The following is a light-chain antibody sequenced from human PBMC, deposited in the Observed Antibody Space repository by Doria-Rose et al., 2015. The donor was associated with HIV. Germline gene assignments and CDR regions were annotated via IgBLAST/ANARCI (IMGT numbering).Light chain of an antibody. V-gene: IGKV3-20*01. Sequence: DIVRTQSPGTLSLSPGERATLSCRASQSFSSTYLAWYQQRPGQAPSLLIYDESTRATGIPDRFSASGSGTDFTLTINRLEPEDFALYYCHQYGTSWTFGQGTKVEI. CDR3: HQYGTSWT. J-gene: IGKJ1*01. CDR2: DES. CDR1: QSFSSTY.